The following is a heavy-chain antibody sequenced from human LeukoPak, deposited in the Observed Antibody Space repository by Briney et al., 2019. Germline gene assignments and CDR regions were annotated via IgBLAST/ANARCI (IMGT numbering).Heavy chain of an antibody. J-gene: IGHJ6*03. V-gene: IGHV1-69*06. D-gene: IGHD1-26*01. Sequence: AASVKVSCKASGGTFSSYAISWVRQAPGQGLEWMGGIIPIFGTANYAQKFQGRVTITADKSTSTAYMELSSLRSEDTAVYYCARDRIVGATTDYYYYMDVWGKGTTVTVSS. CDR3: ARDRIVGATTDYYYYMDV. CDR2: IIPIFGTA. CDR1: GGTFSSYA.